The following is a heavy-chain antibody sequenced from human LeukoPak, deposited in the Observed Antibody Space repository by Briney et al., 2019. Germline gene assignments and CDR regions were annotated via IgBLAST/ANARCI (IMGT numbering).Heavy chain of an antibody. CDR3: AKDDDWGRYKH. D-gene: IGHD3-16*01. CDR1: GFSFSSHG. CDR2: ISPSGDIT. J-gene: IGHJ1*01. Sequence: GGSLRLSCAGSGFSFSSHGMNWVRQAPGKGLEWVSGISPSGDITYYTGSVRGRFTISRDNFKSTLSLQVNSLRAEDTAMYYCAKDDDWGRYKHWGQGTLVTVSS. V-gene: IGHV3-23*01.